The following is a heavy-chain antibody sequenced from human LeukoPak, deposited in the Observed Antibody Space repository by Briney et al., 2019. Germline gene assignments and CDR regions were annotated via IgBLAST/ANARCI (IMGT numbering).Heavy chain of an antibody. CDR2: ISYDEDNI. J-gene: IGHJ4*02. D-gene: IGHD1-26*01. CDR1: GFTFSSYV. Sequence: PGRSLRLSCSASGFTFSSYVMHWVRQAPGKGLEWVATISYDEDNIYYADSVKGRFTISRDKSKDTLFLQMNSLKIEDTAIYYCEASWHYWGQGTLVTVSS. V-gene: IGHV3-30*03. CDR3: EASWHY.